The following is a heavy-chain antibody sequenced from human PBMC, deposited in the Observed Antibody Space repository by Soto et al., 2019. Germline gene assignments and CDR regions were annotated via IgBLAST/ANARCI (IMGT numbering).Heavy chain of an antibody. CDR2: IIPMFPTP. CDR1: RGTFGNSA. CDR3: ARERVRQLFAGNYYYGIDV. Sequence: QVQLVQSGAEVKKPGSSVTVSCKASRGTFGNSAISWVRQAPGQGLEWMGGIIPMFPTPDYAQQLQGRVTTVAGESPSTAYLGVTSLRSGDTAVYYCARERVRQLFAGNYYYGIDVWGQGTTVTVSS. J-gene: IGHJ6*02. V-gene: IGHV1-69*12. D-gene: IGHD1-1*01.